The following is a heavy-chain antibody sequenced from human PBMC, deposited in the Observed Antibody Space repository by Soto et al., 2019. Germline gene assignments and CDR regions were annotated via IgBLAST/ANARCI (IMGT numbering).Heavy chain of an antibody. Sequence: SETLSLTCSVSGASINRGDTDYWNWIRQNTVKGLEWIAYSYYSRRIYYNPSLASRLALPLETINNRFSLKLTSVTAADTAVYYCAHSRRSFYDFGLDVWGQGTTVTVSS. CDR2: SYYSRRI. V-gene: IGHV4-31*03. CDR1: GASINRGDTDY. D-gene: IGHD3-16*01. J-gene: IGHJ6*02. CDR3: AHSRRSFYDFGLDV.